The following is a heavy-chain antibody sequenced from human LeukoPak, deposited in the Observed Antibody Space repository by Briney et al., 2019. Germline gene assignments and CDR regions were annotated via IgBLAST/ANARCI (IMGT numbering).Heavy chain of an antibody. Sequence: PGGSLRLSCAASGFTFSNSAMTWVRQAPGKGLVWVSRINSDGSSTSYADSVKGRFTISRDNAKNTLYLQMNSLRAEDTAVYYCARASMVRGVYYFDYWGQGTLVTVSS. J-gene: IGHJ4*02. D-gene: IGHD3-10*01. CDR1: GFTFSNSA. V-gene: IGHV3-74*01. CDR3: ARASMVRGVYYFDY. CDR2: INSDGSST.